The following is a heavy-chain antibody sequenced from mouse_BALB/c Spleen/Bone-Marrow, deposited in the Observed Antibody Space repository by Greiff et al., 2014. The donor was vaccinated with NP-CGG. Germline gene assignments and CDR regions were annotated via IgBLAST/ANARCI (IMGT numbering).Heavy chain of an antibody. CDR2: INPSNGRT. D-gene: IGHD2-14*01. CDR3: ARGGRYDERTWFAY. Sequence: VQLQQSGAELVKPGASVKLSCKASGYTFTSYWMHWVKQRPGQGLEWIGEINPSNGRTNYNEKFKSKATLTVDKSSSTAYMQLSSLTSKDSAVYYCARGGRYDERTWFAYWGQGTLVTVSA. V-gene: IGHV1S81*02. CDR1: GYTFTSYW. J-gene: IGHJ3*01.